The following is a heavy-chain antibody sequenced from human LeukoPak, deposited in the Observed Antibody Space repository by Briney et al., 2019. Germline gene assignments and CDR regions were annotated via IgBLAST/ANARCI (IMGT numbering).Heavy chain of an antibody. CDR1: GFTFRSYW. D-gene: IGHD3-22*01. J-gene: IGHJ4*02. CDR2: IKQEGIER. V-gene: IGHV3-7*01. CDR3: AKAGNDSTGYYFDY. Sequence: GGSLRLSCVAPGFTFRSYWMTWVRQAPGKGLEWVANIKQEGIERSYVDFVKGRFTISRDDAKNSLYLQMNSLRAEDTAVYYCAKAGNDSTGYYFDYWGQGTLVTVSS.